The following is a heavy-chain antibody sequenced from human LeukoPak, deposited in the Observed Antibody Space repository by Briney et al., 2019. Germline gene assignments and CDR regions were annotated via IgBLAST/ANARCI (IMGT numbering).Heavy chain of an antibody. J-gene: IGHJ4*02. D-gene: IGHD6-25*01. V-gene: IGHV4-34*01. CDR3: ARARETEAIDS. Sequence: PSETLSLTCAVYGGSFSGYYWTWVRQSPGKGLEWIGEINYGGSTNYNPSLKSRFTVSVDTSKNQFSLKMRSVTAADTGVYYCARARETEAIDSWGQGTLVTVSS. CDR2: INYGGST. CDR1: GGSFSGYY.